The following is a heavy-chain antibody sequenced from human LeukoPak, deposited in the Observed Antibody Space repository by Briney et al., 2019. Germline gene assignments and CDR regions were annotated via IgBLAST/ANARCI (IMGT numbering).Heavy chain of an antibody. D-gene: IGHD1-26*01. V-gene: IGHV1-2*02. CDR3: ARDSRVGATTFDY. J-gene: IGHJ4*02. Sequence: GASVKVSCKASGYTFTGYYMHWVRQAPGQGLEWMGWINPNSGGTNYVQKFQGRVTMTRDTSISTAYMELSRLRSDDTAVYYCARDSRVGATTFDYWGQGTLVTVSS. CDR1: GYTFTGYY. CDR2: INPNSGGT.